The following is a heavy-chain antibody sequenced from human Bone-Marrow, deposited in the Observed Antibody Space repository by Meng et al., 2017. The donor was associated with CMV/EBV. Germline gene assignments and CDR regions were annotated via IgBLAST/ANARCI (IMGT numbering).Heavy chain of an antibody. V-gene: IGHV3-20*04. D-gene: IGHD3-3*01. CDR2: MTWNGGRT. Sequence: GGSLRISCEIARFTFDDYGMSWVRQAPGKGLEWVAGMTWNGGRTGYADSVKGRFTIYRDNSKNSLFLQMNSLRGEDTALYYCARAERFDFWGGHTNSFDPWGQGTLVTVSS. CDR3: ARAERFDFWGGHTNSFDP. J-gene: IGHJ5*02. CDR1: RFTFDDYG.